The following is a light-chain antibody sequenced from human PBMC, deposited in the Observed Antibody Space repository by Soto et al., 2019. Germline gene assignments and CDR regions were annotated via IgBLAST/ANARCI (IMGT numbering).Light chain of an antibody. Sequence: EIVLTQSPGTLSLSPGERATLSCRASQSVSSSYLAWYQQNPGQAPRLLIYGASGRATGIPDRFSGSGSGTYFTLTISRLEPEDFAVYYCQQYGSSPMYTFGQGTKLEIK. CDR2: GAS. CDR3: QQYGSSPMYT. CDR1: QSVSSSY. V-gene: IGKV3-20*01. J-gene: IGKJ2*01.